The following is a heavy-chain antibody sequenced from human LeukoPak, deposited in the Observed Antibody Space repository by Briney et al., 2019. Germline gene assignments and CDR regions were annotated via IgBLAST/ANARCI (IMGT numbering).Heavy chain of an antibody. J-gene: IGHJ4*02. CDR3: ATGYSGYKTFD. V-gene: IGHV4-34*01. D-gene: IGHD5-12*01. Sequence: PSETLSLTCAVYGGSFSGYYWSWIRQPPGKGLEWIGEINHSGSTNYNPSHKSRVTISVDTSKNQFSLKLSSVTAADTAVYYCATGYSGYKTFDWGQGTLVTVSS. CDR1: GGSFSGYY. CDR2: INHSGST.